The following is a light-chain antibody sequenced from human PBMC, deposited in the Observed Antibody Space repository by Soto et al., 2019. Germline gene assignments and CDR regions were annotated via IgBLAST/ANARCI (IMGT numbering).Light chain of an antibody. CDR1: SSNVGDYNL. Sequence: QSALTQPASVSGSPGQSITISCTGTSSNVGDYNLVSWYQQHPGKAPKLIIYEGNSRPSGVSSRFSGSKSGNTASLTISGVQAEDEGDYYCCSYAGINTVVLFGGVTEVAV. V-gene: IGLV2-23*01. J-gene: IGLJ3*02. CDR3: CSYAGINTVVL. CDR2: EGN.